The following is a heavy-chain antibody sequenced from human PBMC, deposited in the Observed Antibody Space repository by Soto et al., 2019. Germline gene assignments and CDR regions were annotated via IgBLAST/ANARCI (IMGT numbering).Heavy chain of an antibody. CDR1: GFTFSSYE. CDR2: ISSSGSTI. J-gene: IGHJ3*02. V-gene: IGHV3-48*03. Sequence: EVQLVESGGGLVQPGGSLRLSCAASGFTFSSYEMNWVRQAPGKGLEWVSYISSSGSTIYYADSVKGRFTISRDNAKNSLYLQMNSLRAEDTAVYYCARTDYDFWSGYYTQAFDIWGQGTMATVSS. CDR3: ARTDYDFWSGYYTQAFDI. D-gene: IGHD3-3*01.